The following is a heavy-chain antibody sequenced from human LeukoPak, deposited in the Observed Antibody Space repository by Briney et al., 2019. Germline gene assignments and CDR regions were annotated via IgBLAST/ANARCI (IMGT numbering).Heavy chain of an antibody. CDR3: ARVHKLLWFGELLRDYYYYYYMDV. V-gene: IGHV1-8*01. CDR1: GYTFTSYD. D-gene: IGHD3-10*01. J-gene: IGHJ6*03. Sequence: ASVKVSCKASGYTFTSYDINWVRQATGQGLEWMGWMNPNSGNTGYAQKFQGRVTMTRNTSISTAYMELSSLRSEDTAVYYCARVHKLLWFGELLRDYYYYYYMDVWGKGTTVTVSS. CDR2: MNPNSGNT.